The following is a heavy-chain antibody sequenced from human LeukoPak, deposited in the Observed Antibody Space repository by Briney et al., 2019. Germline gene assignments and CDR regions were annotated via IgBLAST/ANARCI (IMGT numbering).Heavy chain of an antibody. J-gene: IGHJ4*02. CDR2: INTDSGTI. CDR3: ARPGTF. Sequence: GGSLRLSCTSSGFTFSAYHMNWVRQAPGKGLEWISFINTDSGTIFYADSVKGRFTISRDNAANSLYLQMNNLRAEDTAVYYCARPGTFWGQGTLVTVSS. V-gene: IGHV3-48*01. D-gene: IGHD1-26*01. CDR1: GFTFSAYH.